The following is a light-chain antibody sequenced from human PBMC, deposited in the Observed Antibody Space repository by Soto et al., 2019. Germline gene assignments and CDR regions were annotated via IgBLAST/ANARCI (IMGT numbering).Light chain of an antibody. V-gene: IGKV3-15*01. CDR2: GAS. J-gene: IGKJ1*01. CDR1: QSVSSSN. Sequence: EIVLTQSPGTLSVSPGEGATLSCRASQSVSSSNLAWYQQKPGQAPRLLIYGASTRATGIPVRFSGSGSGTEFTLTISSLQSEDFAVYYCQQYNNWPPKTFGQGTKVDIK. CDR3: QQYNNWPPKT.